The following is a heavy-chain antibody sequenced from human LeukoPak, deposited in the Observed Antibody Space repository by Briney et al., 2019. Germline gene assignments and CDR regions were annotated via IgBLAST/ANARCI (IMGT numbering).Heavy chain of an antibody. CDR2: ISPYNGNT. V-gene: IGHV1-18*01. Sequence: GASVKVSCKASGYIFTSYGISWVRQAPGQGLEWMGWISPYNGNTNYAQKLQGRVTMTTDTSTSTAYMELRSLRSDDTAVYYCARLRSTAAAGPYFDYWGQGTLVTVSS. J-gene: IGHJ4*02. CDR1: GYIFTSYG. D-gene: IGHD6-13*01. CDR3: ARLRSTAAAGPYFDY.